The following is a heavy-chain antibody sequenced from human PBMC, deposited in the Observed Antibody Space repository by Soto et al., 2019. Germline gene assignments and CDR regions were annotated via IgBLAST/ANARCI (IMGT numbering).Heavy chain of an antibody. CDR1: GFTFSSYW. J-gene: IGHJ5*02. Sequence: GGSLRLSCAASGFTFSSYWMSWVRQAPGKGLEWVANIKQDGSEKYYVDSVKGRFTISRDNAKNSLYLQMNSLRAEDTAVYYCAREDRVVVPAAMLPYGEWFDPWGQGTLVTVSS. CDR3: AREDRVVVPAAMLPYGEWFDP. D-gene: IGHD2-2*01. CDR2: IKQDGSEK. V-gene: IGHV3-7*01.